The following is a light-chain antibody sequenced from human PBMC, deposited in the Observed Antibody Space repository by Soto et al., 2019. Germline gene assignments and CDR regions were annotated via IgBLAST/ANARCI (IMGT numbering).Light chain of an antibody. CDR1: SSNIGAGYD. J-gene: IGLJ3*02. CDR3: QSYDSSLSAWV. CDR2: LNN. Sequence: QSVLTQPPSVSGAPGQRVTISCTGSSSNIGAGYDVHWYQQIPGTAPKLLIYLNNNRPSGVPDRLSGSKSGTSASLAITGLQAEDEADYYCQSYDSSLSAWVLGGGTKLTVL. V-gene: IGLV1-40*01.